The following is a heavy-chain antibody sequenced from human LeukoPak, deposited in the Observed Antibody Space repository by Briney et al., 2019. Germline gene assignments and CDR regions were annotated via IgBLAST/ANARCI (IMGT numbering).Heavy chain of an antibody. D-gene: IGHD3-10*01. CDR3: ARVPHAMVRGVIITEFYFDY. CDR2: ISSSSNYI. J-gene: IGHJ4*02. Sequence: GGSLRLSCAASGLTFSSYSMNWVRQASGKGLEWVSSISSSSNYIYYADSVKGRFTISRDNAKNSLYLQMNSLRAEDTAVYYCARVPHAMVRGVIITEFYFDYWGQGTLVTVSS. CDR1: GLTFSSYS. V-gene: IGHV3-21*01.